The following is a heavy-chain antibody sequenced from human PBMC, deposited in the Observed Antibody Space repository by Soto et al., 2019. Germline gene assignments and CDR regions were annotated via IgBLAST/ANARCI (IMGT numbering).Heavy chain of an antibody. CDR2: INNIGST. J-gene: IGHJ4*02. Sequence: PSETLSLTCAVYGGSFTTYYWSWIRQSPGEGLEWIGGINNIGSTNYNPSLKSRVTISVDTSKNQFSLKLNSVTAADTAVYYCARGRSTTVTRRLFVYWGQGTLVTVSS. CDR1: GGSFTTYY. V-gene: IGHV4-34*01. D-gene: IGHD4-4*01. CDR3: ARGRSTTVTRRLFVY.